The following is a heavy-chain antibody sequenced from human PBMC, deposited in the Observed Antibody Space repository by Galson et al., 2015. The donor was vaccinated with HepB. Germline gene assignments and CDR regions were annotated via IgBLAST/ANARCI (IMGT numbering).Heavy chain of an antibody. Sequence: SLRLSCAASQFTFSTYAMHWVRQAPGKGLEWVAVISYDGNSKSYAHSVEGRFTISRDNSKNKLYLQMNSLRAEDTALYYCASDSQGEPFDYWGQGTLVIVSS. CDR1: QFTFSTYA. D-gene: IGHD1-14*01. V-gene: IGHV3-30*04. CDR2: ISYDGNSK. J-gene: IGHJ4*02. CDR3: ASDSQGEPFDY.